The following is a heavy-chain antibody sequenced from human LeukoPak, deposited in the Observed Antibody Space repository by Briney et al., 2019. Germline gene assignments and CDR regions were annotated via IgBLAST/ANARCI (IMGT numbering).Heavy chain of an antibody. CDR1: GGSISSGGYY. J-gene: IGHJ4*02. CDR2: INHSGST. Sequence: SQTLSLTCTVSGGSISSGGYYWSWIRQPPGKGLEWIGEINHSGSTNYNPSLKSRVTISVDTSKNQFSLKLSSVTAADTAVYYCARGPLDYGDYAYEFWGQGTLVTVSS. CDR3: ARGPLDYGDYAYEF. V-gene: IGHV4-30-2*01. D-gene: IGHD4-17*01.